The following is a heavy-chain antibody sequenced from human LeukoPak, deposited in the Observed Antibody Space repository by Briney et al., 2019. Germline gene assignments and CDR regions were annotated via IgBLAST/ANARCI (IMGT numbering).Heavy chain of an antibody. CDR2: ISAYNGET. J-gene: IGHJ6*03. Sequence: ASVKASCKPSGYTSTIIATSWVRQAPGEGSGWRGWISAYNGETNYTQKPKGRVTRTTDTSTSTAYMELRRLRSGDTAVYYCARTHDVLSGYPPGYYMDVWGKGTTVTVSS. CDR3: ARTHDVLSGYPPGYYMDV. V-gene: IGHV1-18*01. D-gene: IGHD3-3*01. CDR1: GYTSTIIA.